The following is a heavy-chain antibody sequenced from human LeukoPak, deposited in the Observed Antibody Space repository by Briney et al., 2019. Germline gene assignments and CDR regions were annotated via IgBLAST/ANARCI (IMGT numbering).Heavy chain of an antibody. CDR3: AKEEYSRGYYSYYYMDV. J-gene: IGHJ6*03. V-gene: IGHV3-73*01. D-gene: IGHD6-6*01. Sequence: PGGSLRLSCAASGFTFSGSAIHWVRQTSGKGLEWVGHIRTKPLNYATAYAASVKGRFTISRDDSKNTAYLQMDSLRAEDTAVYYCAKEEYSRGYYSYYYMDVWGKGTTVTVSS. CDR2: IRTKPLNYAT. CDR1: GFTFSGSA.